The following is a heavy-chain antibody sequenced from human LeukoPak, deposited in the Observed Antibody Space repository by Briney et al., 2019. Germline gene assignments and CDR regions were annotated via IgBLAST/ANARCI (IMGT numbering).Heavy chain of an antibody. J-gene: IGHJ4*02. CDR1: GFTFDDFA. D-gene: IGHD1-26*01. CDR3: TKMGPTPYAFDH. CDR2: ISWNSDGS. Sequence: GRSLRLSCSASGFTFDDFAMHWVRQVPGRGLEWVATISWNSDGSGYADSVNGRFTISRDNAKNSLYLQMNSLKPEDSALYYCTKMGPTPYAFDHWGLGTLVTVSS. V-gene: IGHV3-9*01.